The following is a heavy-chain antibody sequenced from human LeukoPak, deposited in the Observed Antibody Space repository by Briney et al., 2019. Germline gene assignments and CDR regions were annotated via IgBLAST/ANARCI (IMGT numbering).Heavy chain of an antibody. CDR2: ISAYNGNT. D-gene: IGHD2-15*01. J-gene: IGHJ4*02. Sequence: GASAKVSCKASGYTLTSYGISWVRQAPGQGLEWMGWISAYNGNTHYAQKLQGRVTMTTDTSTSTAYMELRSLSYDATAVYCCARDLQKWSGGSCYSFYLDYWGGKTLVTVSS. V-gene: IGHV1-18*01. CDR3: ARDLQKWSGGSCYSFYLDY. CDR1: GYTLTSYG.